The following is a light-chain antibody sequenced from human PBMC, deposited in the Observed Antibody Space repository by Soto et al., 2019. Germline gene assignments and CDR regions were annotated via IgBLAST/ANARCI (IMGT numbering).Light chain of an antibody. CDR2: DAS. J-gene: IGKJ1*01. CDR1: QSVSRT. V-gene: IGKV3-11*01. Sequence: EVVLTQSPATLSLSPGERANLSCRTSQSVSRTLAWYQQKSGQAPRLLIYDASNRATGIPTRFSGSGSGTDFTLTISSLEPEDVAVYYCQQRDDWPQTFGQGTKVEIK. CDR3: QQRDDWPQT.